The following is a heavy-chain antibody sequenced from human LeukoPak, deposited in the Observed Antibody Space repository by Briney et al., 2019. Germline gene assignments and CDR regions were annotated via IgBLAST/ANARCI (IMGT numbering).Heavy chain of an antibody. D-gene: IGHD4-23*01. CDR3: TKRVVTTTFRYFDY. J-gene: IGHJ4*02. V-gene: IGHV3-23*01. CDR2: TSSGGGST. Sequence: PGGSLRLSCTASGFTFSSYAMSWVRQTPGKGLEWVSATSSGGGSTYYADSVKGRFTISRDNSKNTLYLQMDSLRVEDTAVYYCTKRVVTTTFRYFDYWGQGALVTVSS. CDR1: GFTFSSYA.